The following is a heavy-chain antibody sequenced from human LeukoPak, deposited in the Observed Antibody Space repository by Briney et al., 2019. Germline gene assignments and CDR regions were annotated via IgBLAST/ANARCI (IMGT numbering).Heavy chain of an antibody. J-gene: IGHJ4*02. CDR1: GFTSSSYA. D-gene: IGHD3-16*01. Sequence: PGGSLRLSCAASGFTSSSYAMSWVRQAPGKGLEWVANIKQDGSEKYYVDSVNGRFTISRDNARNTLFLQMDNLRAEDTAIYYCARESVRRISMRAKGYFDYWGRGTRVTVSS. CDR3: ARESVRRISMRAKGYFDY. V-gene: IGHV3-7*01. CDR2: IKQDGSEK.